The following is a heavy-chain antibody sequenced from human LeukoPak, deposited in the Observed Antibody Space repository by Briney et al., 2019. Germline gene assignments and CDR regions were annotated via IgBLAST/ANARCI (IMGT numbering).Heavy chain of an antibody. CDR1: GFTFTNYW. CDR2: IYRSGTT. CDR3: ARRSPYSTGWSSYFDY. D-gene: IGHD6-19*01. J-gene: IGHJ4*02. V-gene: IGHV4-4*02. Sequence: GSLRLSCAASGFTFTNYWMSWVRQPPGKGLEWIGEIYRSGTTNYKPSLKSRVTISLDKSRNHFSLKLTSVTAADSAVYYCARRSPYSTGWSSYFDYWGQGALVTVSS.